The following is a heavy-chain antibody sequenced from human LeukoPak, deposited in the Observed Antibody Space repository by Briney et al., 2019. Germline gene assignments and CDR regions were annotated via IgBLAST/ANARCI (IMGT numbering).Heavy chain of an antibody. J-gene: IGHJ4*02. CDR3: ARQRTTVTYPDY. D-gene: IGHD4-11*01. CDR2: ISGSGGTT. CDR1: GFTFSSYA. Sequence: GGSLRLSCAASGFTFSSYAMSWVRQPPGKGLEWASAISGSGGTTYYADSVKGRFTISRDNSENTLYLQMNSLRAEDTAVYYCARQRTTVTYPDYWGQGTLVTVSS. V-gene: IGHV3-23*01.